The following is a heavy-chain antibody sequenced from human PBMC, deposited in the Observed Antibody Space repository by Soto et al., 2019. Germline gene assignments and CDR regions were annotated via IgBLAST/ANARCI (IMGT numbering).Heavy chain of an antibody. D-gene: IGHD3-3*01. CDR1: GGSFSGYY. J-gene: IGHJ5*02. V-gene: IGHV4-34*01. Sequence: SETLSLTCAVYGGSFSGYYWSWIRQPPGKGLEWIGEINHSGSTNYNPSLKSRVTMTRNTSISTAYMELSSLRSEDTAVYYCGRGSRRLLRFLEWATDNWFDPWGQGTLVTVSS. CDR3: GRGSRRLLRFLEWATDNWFDP. CDR2: INHSGST.